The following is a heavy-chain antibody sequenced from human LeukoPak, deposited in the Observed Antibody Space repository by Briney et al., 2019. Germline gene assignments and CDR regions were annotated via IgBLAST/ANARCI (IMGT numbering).Heavy chain of an antibody. J-gene: IGHJ4*02. V-gene: IGHV3-30*04. CDR2: ISFDGTIK. D-gene: IGHD5-24*01. CDR1: GFTFSSYE. Sequence: GGSLRLSCAASGFTFSSYEMSWVRQAPGKGLEWVALISFDGTIKHYADSVKGRFTISRDNSKNTLYLQMNTLRAEDTALYYCSRDSARRDGYNFDYWGQGTLVTVSS. CDR3: SRDSARRDGYNFDY.